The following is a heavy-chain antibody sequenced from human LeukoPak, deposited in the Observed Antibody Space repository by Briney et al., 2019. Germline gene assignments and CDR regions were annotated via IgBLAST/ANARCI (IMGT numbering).Heavy chain of an antibody. J-gene: IGHJ4*02. Sequence: ASVKVSCKASGYTFTSYGISWVRQAPGQGVEWMGWISAYNGNTNYAQKLQGRVTMTTDTSTSTAYMELRSLRSDDTAVYYCARGPFSSGWYPSLDYWGQGTLVTVSS. D-gene: IGHD6-19*01. CDR2: ISAYNGNT. V-gene: IGHV1-18*01. CDR1: GYTFTSYG. CDR3: ARGPFSSGWYPSLDY.